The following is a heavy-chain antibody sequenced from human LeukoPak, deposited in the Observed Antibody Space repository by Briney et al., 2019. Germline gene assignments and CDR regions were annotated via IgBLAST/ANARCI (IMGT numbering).Heavy chain of an antibody. J-gene: IGHJ4*01. CDR2: INHSGSA. Sequence: SETLSLTCAVYGGSFSDYYWNWIRQPPGKGLEWIGEINHSGSANYNPSLKSRVTMSVDTFKNQFSLTLSSVTAADTAVYYCARVQDFETRGYYLGYWGHGTLVTVSS. D-gene: IGHD3-22*01. CDR1: GGSFSDYY. V-gene: IGHV4-34*01. CDR3: ARVQDFETRGYYLGY.